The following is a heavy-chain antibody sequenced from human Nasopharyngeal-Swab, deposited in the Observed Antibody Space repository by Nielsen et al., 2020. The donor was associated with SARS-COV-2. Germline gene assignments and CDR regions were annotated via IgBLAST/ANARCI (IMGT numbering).Heavy chain of an antibody. V-gene: IGHV1-18*01. CDR2: ISAYNGNT. Sequence: ASVKVSCKASGYTFTSYGISWVRQAPGQGLEWMGWISAYNGNTHYAQKLQGRVTMTTDTSTSTAYMELRSLRSDDTAVYYCARDSDDFWSVKNWGYYYYYGMDVWGQGTTVTVSS. J-gene: IGHJ6*02. CDR1: GYTFTSYG. CDR3: ARDSDDFWSVKNWGYYYYYGMDV. D-gene: IGHD3-3*01.